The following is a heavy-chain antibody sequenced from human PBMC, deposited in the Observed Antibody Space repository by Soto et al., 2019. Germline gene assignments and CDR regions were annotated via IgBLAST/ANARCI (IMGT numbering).Heavy chain of an antibody. Sequence: PGGSLRLSCAASGFTFSSYGMHWVRQAPGKGLEWVAVISYDGSNKYYADSVEGRFTISRDNSKNTLYPQMSSLRVDDTAVYYCARSSGDYIDSREFDYWGQGTLVTVSS. CDR2: ISYDGSNK. V-gene: IGHV3-30*03. J-gene: IGHJ4*02. CDR3: ARSSGDYIDSREFDY. D-gene: IGHD7-27*01. CDR1: GFTFSSYG.